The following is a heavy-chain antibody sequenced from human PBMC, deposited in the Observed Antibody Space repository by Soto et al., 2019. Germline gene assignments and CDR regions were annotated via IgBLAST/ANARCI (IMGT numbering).Heavy chain of an antibody. V-gene: IGHV5-10-1*01. CDR2: IDPSDSYT. J-gene: IGHJ6*02. CDR3: ARHGITMVRGVIDYYGMDV. D-gene: IGHD3-10*01. Sequence: GESLKISCKGSGYSFTSYWISWVRQVPGKCLEWMGRIDPSDSYTNYSPSFQGHVTISADKSISTAYLQWSSLKASDTAMYYCARHGITMVRGVIDYYGMDVWGQGTTVTVSS. CDR1: GYSFTSYW.